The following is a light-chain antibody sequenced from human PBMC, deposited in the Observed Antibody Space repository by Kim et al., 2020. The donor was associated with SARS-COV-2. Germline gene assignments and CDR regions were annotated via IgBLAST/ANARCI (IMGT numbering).Light chain of an antibody. CDR3: HQYGSSPYA. CDR2: GAA. J-gene: IGKJ2*01. V-gene: IGKV3-20*01. Sequence: EIVLTQSPGTLFLSPGERATLSCRASQSVRSNYLAWFQQKPGQAPRLLINGAACRATGIPDRFSGSGSGTDFSLTISRLEPEDFAVYYCHQYGSSPYALGQGTGLE. CDR1: QSVRSNY.